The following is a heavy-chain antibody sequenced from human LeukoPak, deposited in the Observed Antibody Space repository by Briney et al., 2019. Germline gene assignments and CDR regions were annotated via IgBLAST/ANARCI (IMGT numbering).Heavy chain of an antibody. CDR3: ARAYTKSDAFDI. D-gene: IGHD3-16*01. CDR2: IYYSGST. Sequence: SETLSLTCTVSGGSISSYYWSWIRQPPGKGLEWTGYIYYSGSTNYNPSLKSRVTVSVDASKNQFSLKLSSVTAADTAVYYCARAYTKSDAFDIWGQGTMVTVSS. J-gene: IGHJ3*02. CDR1: GGSISSYY. V-gene: IGHV4-59*01.